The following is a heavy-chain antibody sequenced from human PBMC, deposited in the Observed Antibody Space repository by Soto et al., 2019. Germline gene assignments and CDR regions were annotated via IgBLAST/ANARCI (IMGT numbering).Heavy chain of an antibody. V-gene: IGHV1-18*01. Sequence: QVQLVQSGAEVKKPGASVKVFCKASGYTFTSYGISWVRQAPGQGLEWMGWISAYNGNTNYAQKLQGRVTMTTDTFTSTAYMELRSLRSDDTAVYYCAVYPTRLAVTAYFDYWGQGTLVTVSS. CDR1: GYTFTSYG. CDR3: AVYPTRLAVTAYFDY. CDR2: ISAYNGNT. D-gene: IGHD2-21*02. J-gene: IGHJ4*02.